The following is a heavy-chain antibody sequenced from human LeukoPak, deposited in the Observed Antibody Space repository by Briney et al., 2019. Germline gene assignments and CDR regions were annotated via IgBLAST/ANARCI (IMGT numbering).Heavy chain of an antibody. J-gene: IGHJ4*02. CDR2: ISAYNGNT. V-gene: IGHV1-18*01. CDR1: GYTFTSYG. CDR3: ARLGSGSYYNTLRY. Sequence: ASMKVSCKASGYTFTSYGISWVRQAPGQGLEWMGWISAYNGNTNYAQKLQGRVTMTTDTSTSTAYMELRSLRSDDTAVYYCARLGSGSYYNTLRYWGQGTLVTVSS. D-gene: IGHD3-10*01.